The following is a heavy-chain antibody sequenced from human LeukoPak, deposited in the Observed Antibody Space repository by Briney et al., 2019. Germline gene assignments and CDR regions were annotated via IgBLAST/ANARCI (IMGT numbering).Heavy chain of an antibody. Sequence: GGTLRLSCAASGFTFSSYGMSWVRQAPGKGLEWVSAISGSGGSTYYADSVKGRFTISRDNSKNTLYLQMNSLRAEDTAVYYCAKGQDVLRYFDWLPDSYYFDYWGQGTLVTVSS. CDR3: AKGQDVLRYFDWLPDSYYFDY. J-gene: IGHJ4*02. CDR2: ISGSGGST. D-gene: IGHD3-9*01. CDR1: GFTFSSYG. V-gene: IGHV3-23*01.